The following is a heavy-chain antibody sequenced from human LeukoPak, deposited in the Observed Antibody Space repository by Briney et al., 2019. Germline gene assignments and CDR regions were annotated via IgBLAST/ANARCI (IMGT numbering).Heavy chain of an antibody. Sequence: PSETLSLTCTVSGGSISSSSYYWGWIRQPPGKGLEWIGSIYYSGSTYYNPSLKSRVTISVDTSKNQFSLKLSSVTAADTAVYYCARLGDYGDYVLDYWGQGTLVTVSS. V-gene: IGHV4-39*01. J-gene: IGHJ4*02. CDR1: GGSISSSSYY. CDR2: IYYSGST. D-gene: IGHD4-17*01. CDR3: ARLGDYGDYVLDY.